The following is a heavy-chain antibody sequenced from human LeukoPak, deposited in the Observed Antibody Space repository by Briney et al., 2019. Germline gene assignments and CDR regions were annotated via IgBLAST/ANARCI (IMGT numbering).Heavy chain of an antibody. CDR1: GGSISSYY. J-gene: IGHJ6*03. D-gene: IGHD3-9*01. V-gene: IGHV4-59*01. CDR3: ARDRYFGSMDV. Sequence: PSETLSLTCTVSGGSISSYYWSWIRQPPGKGLEWVGYIYYSGSTNYNPSLKSRVTISVDTSKNQFSLKLSSVTAADTAVYYCARDRYFGSMDVWGKGTTVTIPS. CDR2: IYYSGST.